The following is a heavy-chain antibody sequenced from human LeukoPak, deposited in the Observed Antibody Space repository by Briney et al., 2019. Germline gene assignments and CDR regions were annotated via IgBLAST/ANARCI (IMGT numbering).Heavy chain of an antibody. Sequence: EASVKVSCKASGYTFTSYDINWVRQATGQRLEWMGWMNPNSGNTGYAQKIQGRVTMTRNTSISTAYMELSGLRYESTAVYYCARGITIVGVVTHYYYYGMDVWGQGTTVTVSS. CDR3: ARGITIVGVVTHYYYYGMDV. CDR1: GYTFTSYD. J-gene: IGHJ6*02. D-gene: IGHD3-3*01. V-gene: IGHV1-8*01. CDR2: MNPNSGNT.